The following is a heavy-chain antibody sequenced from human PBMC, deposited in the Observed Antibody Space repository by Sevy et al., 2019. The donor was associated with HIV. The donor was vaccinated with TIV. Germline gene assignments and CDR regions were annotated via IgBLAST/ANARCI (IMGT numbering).Heavy chain of an antibody. CDR1: GFSVSSSY. V-gene: IGHV3-53*01. CDR3: ARASRVTLILIVRIGWHFDL. J-gene: IGHJ2*01. D-gene: IGHD3-22*01. CDR2: ISTDGST. Sequence: VGSLRLSCAASGFSVSSSYVTWVRQAPGKGLEWVSVISTDGSTYYADSVKGRFTISRDSSKNTLSLQMNSLRGEDTAVYYCARASRVTLILIVRIGWHFDLWGRGTLVTVSS.